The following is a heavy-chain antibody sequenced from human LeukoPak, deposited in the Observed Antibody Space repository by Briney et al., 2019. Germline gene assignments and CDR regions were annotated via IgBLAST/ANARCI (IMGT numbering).Heavy chain of an antibody. CDR3: AKDFGGYSYGELDY. CDR2: IRNDESNK. Sequence: GWSLRLSCAASGFTFSSYDMHWVRQAPGKGLEWVAFIRNDESNKYYADSVKGRFTISRDNSKSTLYLQMNSLRAEDTAVYYCAKDFGGYSYGELDYWGQGTLVTVSS. CDR1: GFTFSSYD. J-gene: IGHJ4*02. V-gene: IGHV3-30*02. D-gene: IGHD5-18*01.